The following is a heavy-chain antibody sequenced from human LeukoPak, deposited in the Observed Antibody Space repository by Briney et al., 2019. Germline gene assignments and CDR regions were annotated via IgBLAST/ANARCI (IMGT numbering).Heavy chain of an antibody. CDR2: IYPGDSDT. CDR3: ARHAPSIPIAVAGTSWFDP. V-gene: IGHV5-51*01. CDR1: GYSFSSYW. J-gene: IGHJ5*02. Sequence: GESLKISCQGSGYSFSSYWIGWVRQMPGKGLEWMGIIYPGDSDTTYSPSFQGQVTFSADKSISTAYLQWSSLKASDTAIYYCARHAPSIPIAVAGTSWFDPWGQGTLVTVSS. D-gene: IGHD6-19*01.